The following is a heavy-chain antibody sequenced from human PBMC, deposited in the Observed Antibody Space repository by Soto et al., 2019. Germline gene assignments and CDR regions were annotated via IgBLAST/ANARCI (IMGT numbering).Heavy chain of an antibody. D-gene: IGHD3-22*01. CDR2: ISYDGHNK. Sequence: AGGSLRLSCAASGFTFSSYGMHWVRQAPGKGLEWVAFISYDGHNKYYADSVKGRFTISRDNSKNTLYLQMNSLRAEDTAVYYCANDLNVYDSSGYYYADYFDYWGQGTLVTVSS. V-gene: IGHV3-30*18. J-gene: IGHJ4*02. CDR3: ANDLNVYDSSGYYYADYFDY. CDR1: GFTFSSYG.